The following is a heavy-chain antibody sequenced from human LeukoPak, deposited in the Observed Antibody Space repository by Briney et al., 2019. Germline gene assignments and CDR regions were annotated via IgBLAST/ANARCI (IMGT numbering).Heavy chain of an antibody. J-gene: IGHJ4*02. V-gene: IGHV3-30-3*01. D-gene: IGHD6-19*01. Sequence: GGSLRLSCAASGFTFSNAWMSWVRQAPGKGLEWVAVISYDGSNKYYADSVKGRFTISRDNSKNTLYLQMNSLRAEDTAVYYCAREGSSGWKEDYWGQGTLVTVSS. CDR2: ISYDGSNK. CDR1: GFTFSNAW. CDR3: AREGSSGWKEDY.